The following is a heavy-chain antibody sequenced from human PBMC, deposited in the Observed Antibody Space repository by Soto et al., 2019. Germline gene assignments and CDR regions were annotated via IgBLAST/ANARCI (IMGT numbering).Heavy chain of an antibody. CDR3: ASQYGGYGWFDT. D-gene: IGHD2-15*01. J-gene: IGHJ5*02. Sequence: PGGSLRLSCAASGFSFSNYAMNWVRQAPGKGLEWVSGISGGGGGTYYADSVKGRFIISRDNSKNTVYLQMNSLRAEDTAVYYCASQYGGYGWFDTWGQGTLVTVSS. V-gene: IGHV3-23*01. CDR1: GFSFSNYA. CDR2: ISGGGGGT.